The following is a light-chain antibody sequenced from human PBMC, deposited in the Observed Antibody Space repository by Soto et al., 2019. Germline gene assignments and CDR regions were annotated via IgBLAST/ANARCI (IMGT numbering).Light chain of an antibody. CDR1: RNIERW. CDR3: QYCDTRWP. CDR2: NAS. Sequence: DTRMTQSPSTLSASVGDTVTITCRASRNIERWLAWYQHKPGKPPKLLILNASTLGSGVPPRFSGSGSGTEFTLTISSLQPDDFATYYCQYCDTRWPFGQGTKVDIK. J-gene: IGKJ1*01. V-gene: IGKV1-5*01.